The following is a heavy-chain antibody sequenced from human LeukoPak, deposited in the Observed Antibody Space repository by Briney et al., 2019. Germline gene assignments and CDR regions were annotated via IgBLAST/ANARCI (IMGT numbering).Heavy chain of an antibody. CDR2: IYHSGST. V-gene: IGHV4-30-2*01. D-gene: IGHD2/OR15-2a*01. CDR1: DGSISSDDYS. J-gene: IGHJ3*02. Sequence: SETLSLTCAVSDGSISSDDYSWSWIRQPPGKGLEWIGYIYHSGSTYYNPSLKSRVAMSIDRSKKQFSLTLSSVTAAETAVYYCARHNKAFDIWGQGTMVTVSS. CDR3: ARHNKAFDI.